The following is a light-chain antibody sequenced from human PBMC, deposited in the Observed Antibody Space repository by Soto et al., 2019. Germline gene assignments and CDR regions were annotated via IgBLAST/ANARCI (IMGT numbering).Light chain of an antibody. CDR2: GAS. Sequence: EIVTTQSPATLSVSPGERATLSCRASQSVSSNLAWYQQKPGQAPRLLIYGASTRATGIPARFSGSGSGTEFTLTISSLQSEDFAVYYCQQYNYWPPYTFGQGTKLEIK. V-gene: IGKV3-15*01. CDR3: QQYNYWPPYT. J-gene: IGKJ2*01. CDR1: QSVSSN.